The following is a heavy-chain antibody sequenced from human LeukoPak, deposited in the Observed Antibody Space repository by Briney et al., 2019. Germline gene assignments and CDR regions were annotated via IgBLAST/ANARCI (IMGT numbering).Heavy chain of an antibody. Sequence: PGGSLRLSCAASGFAFSSQAMGWVRQAPGKGLEWVSVISDSGSITYYADSVKGRFTISRDNSKNTLYLQMNSLRAEDTALYYCAKEFGYCSGGSCYSVGYFDYWGQGTLVTVSS. J-gene: IGHJ4*02. CDR3: AKEFGYCSGGSCYSVGYFDY. V-gene: IGHV3-23*01. D-gene: IGHD2-15*01. CDR2: ISDSGSIT. CDR1: GFAFSSQA.